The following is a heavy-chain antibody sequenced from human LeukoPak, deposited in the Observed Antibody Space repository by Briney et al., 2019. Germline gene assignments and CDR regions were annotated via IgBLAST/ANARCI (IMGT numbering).Heavy chain of an antibody. CDR1: GFTFSSYA. D-gene: IGHD3-3*01. CDR3: AKDISPPIFGVVPLYMDV. CDR2: ISGSGGST. Sequence: GGSLRLSCAASGFTFSSYAMSWVRQVPGKGLEWVSAISGSGGSTYYADSVKGRFTISRDNSKNTLYLQMNSLRAEDTAVYYCAKDISPPIFGVVPLYMDVWGKGTTVTVSS. V-gene: IGHV3-23*01. J-gene: IGHJ6*03.